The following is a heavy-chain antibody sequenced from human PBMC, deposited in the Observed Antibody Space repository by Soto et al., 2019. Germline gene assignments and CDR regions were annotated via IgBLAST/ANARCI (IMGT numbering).Heavy chain of an antibody. CDR3: ARGLGYCSGGSCYALDYYYMDV. CDR2: IYYTGST. V-gene: IGHV4-59*08. CDR1: GGSISTYY. J-gene: IGHJ6*03. Sequence: SETLSLTCTVTGGSISTYYWSWIRQPPGKGQEWIGHIYYTGSTNYNPSLTSRVTISVDTSKNQFSLKLSSVTAADTAVYYCARGLGYCSGGSCYALDYYYMDVWGKGTTVTVSS. D-gene: IGHD2-15*01.